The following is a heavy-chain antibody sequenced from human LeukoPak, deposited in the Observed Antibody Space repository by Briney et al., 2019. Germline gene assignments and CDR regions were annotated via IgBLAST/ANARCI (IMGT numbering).Heavy chain of an antibody. CDR3: ARDVGATEDYFDY. CDR2: ISSSGSTI. V-gene: IGHV3-48*04. J-gene: IGHJ4*02. CDR1: GFTFSSYS. D-gene: IGHD1-26*01. Sequence: GGSLRLSCAASGFTFSSYSMNWVRQAPGKGLEWVSYISSSGSTIYYADSVKGRFTISRDNAKNSLYLQMNSLRAEDTAVYYCARDVGATEDYFDYWGQGTLVTVSS.